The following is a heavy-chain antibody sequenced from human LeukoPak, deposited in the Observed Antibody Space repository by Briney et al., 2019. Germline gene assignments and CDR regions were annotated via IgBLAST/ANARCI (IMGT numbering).Heavy chain of an antibody. CDR2: INSDGSST. D-gene: IGHD3-22*01. Sequence: GGSLRLSCAASGFTFSSYWMHWVRQAPGKGLVWVSRINSDGSSTYYADSVKGRFTISRDNSKNTLYLQMNSLRAEDTAVYYCAKEVYDSSGYFDYWGQGTLVTVSS. V-gene: IGHV3-74*01. CDR3: AKEVYDSSGYFDY. J-gene: IGHJ4*02. CDR1: GFTFSSYW.